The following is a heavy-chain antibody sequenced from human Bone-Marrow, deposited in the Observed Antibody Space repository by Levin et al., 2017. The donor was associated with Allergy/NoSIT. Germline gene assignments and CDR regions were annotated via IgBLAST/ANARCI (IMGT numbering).Heavy chain of an antibody. V-gene: IGHV1-2*02. CDR1: GYTFIGYY. Sequence: ASVKVSCKASGYTFIGYYMHWVRQAPGQGLEWMAWIDPNTGATNFAQKFRGRVTLTADTSINTAYMELSSLKSDDTAVYYCACDPSTWFWGQGTLVTVSS. J-gene: IGHJ4*02. CDR2: IDPNTGAT. CDR3: ACDPSTWF. D-gene: IGHD6-13*01.